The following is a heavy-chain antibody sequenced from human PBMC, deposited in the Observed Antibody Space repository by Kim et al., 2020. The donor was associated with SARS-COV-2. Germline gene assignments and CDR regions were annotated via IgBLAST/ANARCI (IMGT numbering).Heavy chain of an antibody. D-gene: IGHD3-10*01. Sequence: ASVKVSCKASGYTFTSYYMHWVRQAPGQGLEWMGIINPSGGSTSYAQKFQGRVTMTRDTSTSTVYMELSSLRSEDTAVYYCASTPLWFGESDDAFDIWGQGTMVTVSS. CDR1: GYTFTSYY. CDR3: ASTPLWFGESDDAFDI. CDR2: INPSGGST. V-gene: IGHV1-46*01. J-gene: IGHJ3*02.